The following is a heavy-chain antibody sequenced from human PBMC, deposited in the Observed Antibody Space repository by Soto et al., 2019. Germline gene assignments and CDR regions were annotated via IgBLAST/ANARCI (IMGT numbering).Heavy chain of an antibody. CDR2: ISSSGSTI. D-gene: IGHD3-22*01. CDR3: ARDWYYYDSSANAFDI. Sequence: GGSLRLSCAASGFTFSDYYMSWIRQAPGKGLEWVSYISSSGSTIYYADSVKGRFTISRDNAKNSLYLQMNSLRAEDTAVYYCARDWYYYDSSANAFDIWGQGTMVTVSS. V-gene: IGHV3-11*01. J-gene: IGHJ3*02. CDR1: GFTFSDYY.